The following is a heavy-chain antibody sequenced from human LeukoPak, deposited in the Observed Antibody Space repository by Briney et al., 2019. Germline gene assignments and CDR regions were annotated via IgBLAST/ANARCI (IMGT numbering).Heavy chain of an antibody. CDR1: GFIFSDYY. Sequence: PGGSLRLSCAASGFIFSDYYMSWIRQAPGKGLEWVSDISSSGSAIFYADSVKGRLTISRDNAKNSLYLQMNSLRAEDTAVYYCARRPYSSSWFCFDYWGQGTLVTVSS. CDR2: ISSSGSAI. D-gene: IGHD6-13*01. V-gene: IGHV3-11*04. CDR3: ARRPYSSSWFCFDY. J-gene: IGHJ4*02.